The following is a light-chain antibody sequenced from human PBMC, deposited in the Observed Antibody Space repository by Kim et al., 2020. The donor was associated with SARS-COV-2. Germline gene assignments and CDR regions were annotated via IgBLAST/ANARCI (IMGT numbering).Light chain of an antibody. J-gene: IGLJ3*02. CDR1: SANRGSNT. V-gene: IGLV1-44*01. Sequence: GQSGPIHSSGSSANRGSNTVNWYQQLPGTAAKLLIYSNNQWPSGVPDRFSGSKSGTSASLAISDLQSEDEADYFCAAWDDSLNGPVFGGGTQLTVL. CDR2: SNN. CDR3: AAWDDSLNGPV.